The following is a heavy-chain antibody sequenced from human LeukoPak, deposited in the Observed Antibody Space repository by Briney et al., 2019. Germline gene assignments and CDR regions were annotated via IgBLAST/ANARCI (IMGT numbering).Heavy chain of an antibody. Sequence: GASVKVSCKASGYTFTGYYMHWVRQAPGQGLEWMGRIDPNSGGTNYAQKFQGRVTMTRDTSISTAYMELSRLRSDDTAVYYCARAPYSSGWYFPRYWGQGTLVTVSS. CDR1: GYTFTGYY. D-gene: IGHD6-19*01. CDR2: IDPNSGGT. CDR3: ARAPYSSGWYFPRY. V-gene: IGHV1-2*06. J-gene: IGHJ4*02.